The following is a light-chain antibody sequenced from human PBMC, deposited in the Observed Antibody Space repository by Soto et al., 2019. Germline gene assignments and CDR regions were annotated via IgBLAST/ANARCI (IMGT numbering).Light chain of an antibody. V-gene: IGLV1-44*01. J-gene: IGLJ1*01. CDR1: SSNLGDNT. CDR3: AAWDASPDGYV. Sequence: VLTQPPSESGTPGQRVTISCTTSSSNLGDNTVNWYQHVPGTAPKLLIYSYDQRPSGVPDRFSGSKSGTSASLAISGLQSEDEADYYCAAWDASPDGYVFGTGTKVTVL. CDR2: SYD.